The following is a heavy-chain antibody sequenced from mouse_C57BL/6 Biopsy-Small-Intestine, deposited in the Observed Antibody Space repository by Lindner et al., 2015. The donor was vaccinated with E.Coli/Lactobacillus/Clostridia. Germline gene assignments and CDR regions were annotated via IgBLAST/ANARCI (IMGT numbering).Heavy chain of an antibody. V-gene: IGHV1-31*01. Sequence: VQLQESGPELVKPGASVKISCKASSDSFTGYYRHWVKQSHGNILDWIGYIYPHNGVSSYNQKYKGKATLTVDKSSSTAYMELRSLTSEDSAVYYCANTYGNYGVYFDYWGQGTTLTVSS. CDR2: IYPHNGVS. J-gene: IGHJ2*01. CDR3: ANTYGNYGVYFDY. CDR1: SDSFTGYY. D-gene: IGHD2-10*02.